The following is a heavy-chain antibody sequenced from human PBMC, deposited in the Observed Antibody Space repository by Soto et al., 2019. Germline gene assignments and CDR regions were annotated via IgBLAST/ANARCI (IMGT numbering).Heavy chain of an antibody. CDR1: GVTFSSYA. V-gene: IGHV1-69*13. Sequence: GASVKVSGKASGVTFSSYAISWVRQAPGQGLEWMGGIIPIFGTANYAQKFQGRVTITADESTSTAYMELSSLRSEDTAVYYCARDGLSGYYDSSGYYYSDYWGQGTLVTVSS. D-gene: IGHD3-22*01. CDR3: ARDGLSGYYDSSGYYYSDY. J-gene: IGHJ4*02. CDR2: IIPIFGTA.